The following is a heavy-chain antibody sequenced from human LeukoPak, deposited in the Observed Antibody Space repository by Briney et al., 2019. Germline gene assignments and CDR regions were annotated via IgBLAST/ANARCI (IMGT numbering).Heavy chain of an antibody. V-gene: IGHV4-59*01. CDR2: TSYSGST. CDR3: ARRVSGDYGHWFDP. CDR1: GGSFSGYY. Sequence: SETLSLTCAVYGGSFSGYYWTWIRQPPGKGLEWIGYTSYSGSTNYNPSLKSRVTISVDTSKNQFSLKLSSVTAADTAMYYCARRVSGDYGHWFDPWGQGTLVTVSS. J-gene: IGHJ5*02. D-gene: IGHD4-17*01.